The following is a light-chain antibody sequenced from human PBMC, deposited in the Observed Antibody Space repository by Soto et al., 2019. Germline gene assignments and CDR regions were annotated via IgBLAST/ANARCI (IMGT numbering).Light chain of an antibody. CDR3: MQVLQAPLS. CDR2: LGS. Sequence: EIVMTQSPLSLPVTPGEPASISCRSSQSLLHSSGSNFLDWYLQKPGQSPQLLIYLGSNRASGVTDRFSGSGSGTDFTLKISRVEAEDVGVYNCMQVLQAPLSFGGGTRVEIK. CDR1: QSLLHSSGSNF. J-gene: IGKJ4*01. V-gene: IGKV2-28*01.